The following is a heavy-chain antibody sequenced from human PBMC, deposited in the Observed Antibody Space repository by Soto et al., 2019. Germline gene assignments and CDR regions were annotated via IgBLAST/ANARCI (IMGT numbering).Heavy chain of an antibody. J-gene: IGHJ4*02. D-gene: IGHD6-19*01. CDR3: ARELRLSGWYSFFDY. Sequence: GGSLRLSCAASGFTFSSYGMHWVRQAPGKGLEWVAVIWYGGSNKYYADSVKGRFTISRDNSKNTLYLQMNSLRAEDTAVYYCARELRLSGWYSFFDYWGQGTLVTVSS. V-gene: IGHV3-33*01. CDR1: GFTFSSYG. CDR2: IWYGGSNK.